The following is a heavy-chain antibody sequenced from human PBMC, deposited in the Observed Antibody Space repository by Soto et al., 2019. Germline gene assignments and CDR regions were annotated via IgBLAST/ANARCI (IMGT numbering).Heavy chain of an antibody. J-gene: IGHJ4*02. D-gene: IGHD6-19*01. Sequence: EVQLLESGGGLVQPGGSLRLSCAASGFTFSSYAMSWVRQAPGKGLEWVSAISGSGGSTYYADSVKGRFTISRDNSKNTLYRQRNSLRAEDTAVYYCAKGSSGGYERVDYWGQGTLGTVSS. CDR2: ISGSGGST. CDR3: AKGSSGGYERVDY. CDR1: GFTFSSYA. V-gene: IGHV3-23*01.